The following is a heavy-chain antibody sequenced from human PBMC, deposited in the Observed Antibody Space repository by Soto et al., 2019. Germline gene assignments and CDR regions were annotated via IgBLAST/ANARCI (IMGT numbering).Heavy chain of an antibody. CDR1: GFSLSSTRVA. CDR3: AHSVVAGLGYYFDY. D-gene: IGHD6-19*01. J-gene: IGHJ4*02. CDR2: IYWDDDK. Sequence: QITLKESGPTLVKPTQTLTLTCTFSGFSLSSTRVAVGWIRQPPGKALEWLALIYWDDDKRYSPFLKSRLTINQDTSKNQVVLTMTNMDPVDTATYYCAHSVVAGLGYYFDYWGQGTLVTVSS. V-gene: IGHV2-5*02.